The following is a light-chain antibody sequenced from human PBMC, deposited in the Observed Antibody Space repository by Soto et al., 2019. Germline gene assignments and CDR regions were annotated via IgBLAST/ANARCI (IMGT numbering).Light chain of an antibody. CDR3: SSYTGNTPFFV. Sequence: QSALTQPASVSGSDGQSITISCTGTSSDVGGYNYVSWYQQRPGKAPKLMIFEVSNRPSGVSNLFSGSKSDNTASLTISGLQGDDEADYYCSSYTGNTPFFVFGTGTKLTVL. CDR1: SSDVGGYNY. V-gene: IGLV2-14*01. CDR2: EVS. J-gene: IGLJ1*01.